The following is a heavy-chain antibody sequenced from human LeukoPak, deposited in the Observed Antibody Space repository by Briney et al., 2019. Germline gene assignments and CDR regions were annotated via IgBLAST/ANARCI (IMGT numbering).Heavy chain of an antibody. CDR1: GDSISSYY. CDR3: ARESSRSWYRAFDY. J-gene: IGHJ4*02. V-gene: IGHV4-4*07. CDR2: IYTSGST. Sequence: SETLSLTCTVSGDSISSYYWSWIRQPAGKGLEWIGRIYTSGSTNYIPSLKSRVTMSVDTSKNQFSLKLSSVTAADTAVYYCARESSRSWYRAFDYWGQGTLVTVSS. D-gene: IGHD6-13*01.